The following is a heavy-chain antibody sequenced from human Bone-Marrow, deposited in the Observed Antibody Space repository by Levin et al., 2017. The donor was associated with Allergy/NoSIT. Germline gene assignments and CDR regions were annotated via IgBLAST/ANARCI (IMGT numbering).Heavy chain of an antibody. CDR1: GFTFSTYS. J-gene: IGHJ4*02. CDR3: ARDRIPLAGHALDY. CDR2: ISSRSNYR. D-gene: IGHD6-19*01. Sequence: PGGSLRLSCAASGFTFSTYSMNWVRQAPGKGLEWVSSISSRSNYRYYADSVKGRFTISRDNAENSLFLQMNSLRVEDTAIYYCARDRIPLAGHALDYWGQGALVTVSS. V-gene: IGHV3-21*01.